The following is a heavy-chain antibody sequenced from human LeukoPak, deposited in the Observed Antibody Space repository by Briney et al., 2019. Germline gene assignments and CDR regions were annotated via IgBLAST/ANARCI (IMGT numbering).Heavy chain of an antibody. J-gene: IGHJ5*02. CDR3: ARGLDYDILTGYSMYNWFDP. CDR2: IWYDGSNK. Sequence: GGSLRLSCAASGFIFRIYGMHWVRQAPGKGLEWVAVIWYDGSNKYYADSVKGRFTISRDNSKNTLYLQMNSLRAEDTAVYYCARGLDYDILTGYSMYNWFDPWGQGTLVTVSS. V-gene: IGHV3-33*08. D-gene: IGHD3-9*01. CDR1: GFIFRIYG.